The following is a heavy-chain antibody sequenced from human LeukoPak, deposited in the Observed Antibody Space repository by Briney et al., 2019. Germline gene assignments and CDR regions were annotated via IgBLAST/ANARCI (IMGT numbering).Heavy chain of an antibody. CDR1: GGSISSGGYY. V-gene: IGHV4-31*03. J-gene: IGHJ6*02. D-gene: IGHD4-23*01. CDR2: IYYSGST. Sequence: SETLSLTCTVSGGSISSGGYYWSWIRQHPGKGLEWIGYIYYSGSTYYNPSLKSRVTISVDTSKNQFSLKLSSVTAADTAVYYCARASGVVNPYGYYYYGTDVWGQGTTVTVSS. CDR3: ARASGVVNPYGYYYYGTDV.